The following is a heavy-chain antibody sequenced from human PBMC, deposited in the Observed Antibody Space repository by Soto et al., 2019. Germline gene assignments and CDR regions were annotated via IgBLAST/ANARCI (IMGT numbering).Heavy chain of an antibody. J-gene: IGHJ6*02. Sequence: LXLTCTVSGVSITSSYWSWIRRPPGKGLEWIAYIYDTGISGYTPSTSYNPSLKSRVTMSVDTSKSQFSLKLTSVTAADSAVYYCARGEDAFFYYGLDVWGQGITVTV. CDR1: GVSITSSY. CDR3: ARGEDAFFYYGLDV. CDR2: IYDTGISGYTPST. V-gene: IGHV4-59*01.